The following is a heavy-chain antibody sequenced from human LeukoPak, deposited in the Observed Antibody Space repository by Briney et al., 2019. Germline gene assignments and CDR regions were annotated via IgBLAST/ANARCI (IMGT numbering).Heavy chain of an antibody. D-gene: IGHD2-2*01. CDR3: ARDKGTPYLSSFDY. V-gene: IGHV3-53*05. J-gene: IGHJ4*02. CDR2: IYSGGST. CDR1: GFTVSSNY. Sequence: GGSLRLSCAASGFTVSSNYMSWVRQAPGKGLEWVPVIYSGGSTYYADSVKGRFTISRDISKNTLYLQMNSLRAADTAVYYCARDKGTPYLSSFDYWGQGTLVTVSS.